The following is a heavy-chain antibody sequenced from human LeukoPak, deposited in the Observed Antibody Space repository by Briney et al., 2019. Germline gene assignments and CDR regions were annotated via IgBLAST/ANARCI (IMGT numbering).Heavy chain of an antibody. CDR2: SGNT. D-gene: IGHD1-14*01. V-gene: IGHV4-59*01. CDR3: ARDRPGTTSLEY. J-gene: IGHJ4*02. CDR1: GGSISTSY. Sequence: SETLSLTCTVSGGSISTSYWSWIRQPPGKGLEWIGYSGNTNHNPSLESRVTISVDTSKNQFFLRLTSVTAADTAVYYCARDRPGTTSLEYWGQGTLVTVSS.